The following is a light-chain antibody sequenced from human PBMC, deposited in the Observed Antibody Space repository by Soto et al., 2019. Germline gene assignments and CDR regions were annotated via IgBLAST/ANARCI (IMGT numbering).Light chain of an antibody. CDR3: QQRSNWPPGFT. J-gene: IGKJ3*01. V-gene: IGKV3-11*01. Sequence: EIVLTQSPATLSLSPGERATLSCRASQSVSSYLAWYQQKPGQAPRLLIYDASSRATGIPDRFSGSGSGTDFTLTISSLEPEDFAVYYCQQRSNWPPGFTFGPGTKVEIK. CDR2: DAS. CDR1: QSVSSY.